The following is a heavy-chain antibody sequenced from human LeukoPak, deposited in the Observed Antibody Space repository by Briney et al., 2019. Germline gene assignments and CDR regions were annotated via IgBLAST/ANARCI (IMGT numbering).Heavy chain of an antibody. CDR3: AREYSSSWPFDY. CDR1: GFTVRSYW. D-gene: IGHD6-13*01. V-gene: IGHV3-74*01. J-gene: IGHJ4*02. Sequence: GGSLRLSCAASGFTVRSYWMHWVRQAPGKGLVWVSRINSDGSSTSCADSVKGRFTISRDNAKNTLYLQMNSLRAEDTAMYYCAREYSSSWPFDYWGQGTLVTVSS. CDR2: INSDGSST.